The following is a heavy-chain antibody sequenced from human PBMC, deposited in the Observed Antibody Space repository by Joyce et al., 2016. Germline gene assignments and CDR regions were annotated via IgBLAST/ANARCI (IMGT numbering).Heavy chain of an antibody. Sequence: VQLQESGPGLVEPSGTLSLTCAVSASSIDSAYYWCWVRPPPGKGLEWMGTVYHGGPTYHNSSLSSRLTISVATSKDQFSLTLISLTAADTAVYFCASGYKSATHSFDVWGRGTLVTVSA. J-gene: IGHJ3*01. CDR3: ASGYKSATHSFDV. V-gene: IGHV4-38-2*01. CDR2: VYHGGPT. D-gene: IGHD5-24*01. CDR1: ASSIDSAYY.